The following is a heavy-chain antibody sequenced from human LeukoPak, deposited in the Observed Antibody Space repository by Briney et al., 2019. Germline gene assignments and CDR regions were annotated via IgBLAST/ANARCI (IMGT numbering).Heavy chain of an antibody. D-gene: IGHD4-23*01. J-gene: IGHJ5*02. CDR3: ARVAVVKVWFDP. Sequence: ASVKVSCKASGYTFTGYYMHWVRQAPGQGREWMGWINPNSGGTNYAQKFQGRVTMTRDTSISTAYMELSRLRSDDTAVYYCARVAVVKVWFDPWGQGTLVTVSS. V-gene: IGHV1-2*02. CDR2: INPNSGGT. CDR1: GYTFTGYY.